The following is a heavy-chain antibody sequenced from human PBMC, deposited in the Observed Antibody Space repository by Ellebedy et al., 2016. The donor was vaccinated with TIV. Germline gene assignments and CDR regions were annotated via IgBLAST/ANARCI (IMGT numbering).Heavy chain of an antibody. CDR3: ARVGAWQKLWFDP. CDR1: GHTFTSYD. D-gene: IGHD2-15*01. CDR2: LNPNVGNT. Sequence: AASVKVSCKASGHTFTSYDINLVRQATGQGLELMGWLNPNVGNTGYAQNFQGRVTMTRNTSISTAYMGLSSLRSEDTAVYYCARVGAWQKLWFDPWGQGTLVTVSS. V-gene: IGHV1-8*01. J-gene: IGHJ5*02.